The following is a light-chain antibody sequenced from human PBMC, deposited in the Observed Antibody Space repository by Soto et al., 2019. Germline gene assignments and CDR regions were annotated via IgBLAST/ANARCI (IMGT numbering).Light chain of an antibody. CDR1: QDISNY. CDR2: AAS. J-gene: IGKJ2*01. V-gene: IGKV1-39*01. Sequence: DIQMTQSPSSLSASVGDRVTITCQASQDISNYLNWYQQKPGKAPKLLIYAASSLQSGVPSRFSGSGSGTDFTLTISSLQPEDFATYYCQQSYSTRMYTFGQGTKLEIK. CDR3: QQSYSTRMYT.